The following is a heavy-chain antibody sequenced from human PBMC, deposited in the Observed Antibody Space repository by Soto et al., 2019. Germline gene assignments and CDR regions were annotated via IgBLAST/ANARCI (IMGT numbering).Heavy chain of an antibody. CDR2: IIPTFGTA. CDR3: ARLGYCSGGSCRPKYNWFDP. D-gene: IGHD2-15*01. V-gene: IGHV1-69*01. CDR1: GGTFSSYA. J-gene: IGHJ5*02. Sequence: QVQLVQSGAAVKKPGSSVKVSCKASGGTFSSYAISWVRQAPGQGLEWMGGIIPTFGTANYAQKFQGRVTITEDESTRTAYMELSSLGSEDTAVYYCARLGYCSGGSCRPKYNWFDPWGQGTLVTVAS.